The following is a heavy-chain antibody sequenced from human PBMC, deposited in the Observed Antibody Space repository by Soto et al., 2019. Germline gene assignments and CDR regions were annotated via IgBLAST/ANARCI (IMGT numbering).Heavy chain of an antibody. J-gene: IGHJ4*02. V-gene: IGHV4-59*01. CDR2: VYYTGST. Sequence: SETLSLNCGVSGCHISGSYWSWIRQSPGKGLEWLGYVYYTGSTNYSPSLRSRVSISVDTSKNEFSLRLSSVTAADTAVYFCARSVAVPGAHIDYWGQGTQVTVSS. CDR1: GCHISGSY. CDR3: ARSVAVPGAHIDY. D-gene: IGHD6-19*01.